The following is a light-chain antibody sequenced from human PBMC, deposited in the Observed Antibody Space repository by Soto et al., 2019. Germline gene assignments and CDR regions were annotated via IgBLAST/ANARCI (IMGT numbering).Light chain of an antibody. V-gene: IGLV2-18*01. CDR3: SLYTSENTYV. CDR2: EAS. Sequence: QSVLTQPPSVSGSPGQSVTISCTGTSTDFVSYNRVSWYQQPPGTAPKLITYEASNRPSGVPDRFSGSKSGNTASLTISGLQAADEADYYCSLYTSENTYVFGTGTRSPS. CDR1: STDFVSYNR. J-gene: IGLJ1*01.